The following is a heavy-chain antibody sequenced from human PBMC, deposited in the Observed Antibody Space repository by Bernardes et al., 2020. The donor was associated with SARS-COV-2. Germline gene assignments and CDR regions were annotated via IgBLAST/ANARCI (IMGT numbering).Heavy chain of an antibody. CDR2: INDGGSTT. CDR3: ARAGYYRFDY. D-gene: IGHD3-10*01. J-gene: IGHJ4*02. V-gene: IGHV3-74*01. Sequence: GSLRLSCAASGFTFSSYWMHWVRQAPGKGLMWVSRINDGGSTTDYADSVKGRFTISRDDAQNTLFLQMNSLTAEDTAVYYCARAGYYRFDYWGQGTLVTVSP. CDR1: GFTFSSYW.